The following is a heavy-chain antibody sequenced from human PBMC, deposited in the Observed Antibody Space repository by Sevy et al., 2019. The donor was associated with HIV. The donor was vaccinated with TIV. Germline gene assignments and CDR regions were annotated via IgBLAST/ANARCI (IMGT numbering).Heavy chain of an antibody. V-gene: IGHV3-74*01. CDR1: GFTFSSYW. J-gene: IGHJ4*02. CDR3: AREDQAAAEPFDY. D-gene: IGHD6-13*01. Sequence: GGSLRPSCAASGFTFSSYWMHWVRQAPGKGLVWVSRINSDGSSTSYADSVKGRFTISRDNAKNTLYLQMNSLRAEDTAVYYCAREDQAAAEPFDYWGQGTLVTVSS. CDR2: INSDGSST.